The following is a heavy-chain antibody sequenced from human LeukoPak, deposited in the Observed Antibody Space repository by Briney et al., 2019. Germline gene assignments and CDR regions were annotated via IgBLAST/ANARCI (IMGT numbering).Heavy chain of an antibody. V-gene: IGHV3-72*01. Sequence: GGSLRLSCAASGFTVSSNSMSWVRQAPGKGLEWVGRTRNRPQSYTTEYAAPVKGRFTISRDDSKNLLYLQMNSLKSEDTAVYYCARVAANERWYFDLWGRGTLVTVSS. CDR3: ARVAANERWYFDL. CDR1: GFTVSSNS. J-gene: IGHJ2*01. CDR2: TRNRPQSYTT. D-gene: IGHD6-25*01.